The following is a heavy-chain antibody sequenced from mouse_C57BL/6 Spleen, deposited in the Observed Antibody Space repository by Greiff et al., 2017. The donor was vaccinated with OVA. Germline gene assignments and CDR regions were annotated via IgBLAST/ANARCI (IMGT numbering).Heavy chain of an antibody. J-gene: IGHJ1*03. CDR2: ISSGGSYT. Sequence: EVQRVESGGDLVKPGGSLKLSCAASGFTFSSYGMSWVRQTPDKRLEWVATISSGGSYTYYPDSVKGRFPISRDNAKNTLYLQMSSLKSEDTAMYYCARDYYDSSYGGYFDVWGTGTTVTVAS. V-gene: IGHV5-6*01. D-gene: IGHD1-1*01. CDR1: GFTFSSYG. CDR3: ARDYYDSSYGGYFDV.